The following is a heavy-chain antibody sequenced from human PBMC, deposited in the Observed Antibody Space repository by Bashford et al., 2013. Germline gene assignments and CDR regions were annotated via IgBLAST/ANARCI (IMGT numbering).Heavy chain of an antibody. CDR1: GYTFTGYY. V-gene: IGHV1-2*02. D-gene: IGHD4-17*01. Sequence: ASVKVSCKASGYTFTGYYMHWVRQAPGQGLEWMGWINPNSGGTNYAQKFQGRVTMTRDTSISTAYMELSRLRSDDTAVYYCARDNARLTTGYYYYYGMDVWGQGTTVTVSS. CDR3: ARDNARLTTGYYYYYGMDV. J-gene: IGHJ6*02. CDR2: INPNSGGT.